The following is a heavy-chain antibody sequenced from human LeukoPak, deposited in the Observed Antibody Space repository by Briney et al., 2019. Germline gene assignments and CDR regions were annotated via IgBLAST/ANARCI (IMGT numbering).Heavy chain of an antibody. J-gene: IGHJ3*02. CDR1: GXTFSSYW. D-gene: IGHD2-15*01. CDR3: ASGYCSGGSCYKLNACDI. Sequence: PGGSLRLSCAASGXTFSSYWMHWVRQAPGKGLVWVSHINSDGISTGYVDSVKGRFIISRDNAKNTLYLQMSSLRAEDTAVYYCASGYCSGGSCYKLNACDIWGQGTMVTVSS. V-gene: IGHV3-74*01. CDR2: INSDGIST.